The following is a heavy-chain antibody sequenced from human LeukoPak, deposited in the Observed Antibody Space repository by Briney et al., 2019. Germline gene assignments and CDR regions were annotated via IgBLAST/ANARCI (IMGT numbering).Heavy chain of an antibody. D-gene: IGHD6-13*01. V-gene: IGHV3-9*01. CDR2: ISWNSASV. CDR1: GFTFDDYG. CDR3: AKDYGYSSSWYDY. Sequence: GGSLRLSCEASGFTFDDYGMHWVRQAPGKGLEWVSTISWNSASVGYVDSVKGRFAISRDNAKKTLYLQMNSLRPEDTALYYCAKDYGYSSSWYDYWGQGTLVTVSS. J-gene: IGHJ4*02.